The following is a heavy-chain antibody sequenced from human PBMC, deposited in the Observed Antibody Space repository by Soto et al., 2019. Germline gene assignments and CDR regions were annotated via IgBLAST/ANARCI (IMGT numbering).Heavy chain of an antibody. J-gene: IGHJ4*02. CDR1: GGTFSSYA. D-gene: IGHD6-19*01. Sequence: QVQLVQSGAEVKKPGSSVKVSCKASGGTFSSYAISRVRQAPGQGLEWMGGIIPIFGTANYAQKFQGRVTITADESTSTAYMELSSLRSDDTAVYYCATLSSGWDLSPGYWGQGTLVTVSS. CDR2: IIPIFGTA. CDR3: ATLSSGWDLSPGY. V-gene: IGHV1-69*01.